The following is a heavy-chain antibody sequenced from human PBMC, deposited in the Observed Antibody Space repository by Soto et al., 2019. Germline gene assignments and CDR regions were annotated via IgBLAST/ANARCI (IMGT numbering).Heavy chain of an antibody. CDR2: IDPSDSYT. V-gene: IGHV5-10-1*01. CDR3: ARGQQLRTYAFDI. J-gene: IGHJ3*02. D-gene: IGHD6-13*01. Sequence: PGESLKISCKGSGYSFTSYWISWVRQMPGKGLEWVGRIDPSDSYTNYSPSFQGHVTISADKSISTAYLQWSSLKASDTAMYYCARGQQLRTYAFDIWGQGTMVTVSS. CDR1: GYSFTSYW.